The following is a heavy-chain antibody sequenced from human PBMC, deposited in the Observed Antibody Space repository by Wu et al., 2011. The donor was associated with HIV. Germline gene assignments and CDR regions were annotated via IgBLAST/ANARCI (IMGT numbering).Heavy chain of an antibody. D-gene: IGHD3-10*01. CDR2: IDPEDDET. J-gene: IGHJ5*02. CDR3: ATGRGVPHPPRRGAIPGRRRGHRGDWFDP. V-gene: IGHV1-69-2*01. Sequence: VHLVQSGAEVKKPGTTVKISCKVSGYTFSDYYMHWMKQAPGKGLEWVGLIDPEDDETVYAEKFQGRVTITADTSTDTASLELSRLRSEDTAVYYCATGRGVPHPPRRGAIPGRRRGHRGDWFDPVGPGNPGHRLL. CDR1: GYTFSDYY.